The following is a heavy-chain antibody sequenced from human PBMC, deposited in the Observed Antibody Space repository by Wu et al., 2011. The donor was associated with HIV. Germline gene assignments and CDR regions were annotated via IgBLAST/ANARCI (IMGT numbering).Heavy chain of an antibody. V-gene: IGHV1-69*05. D-gene: IGHD3-10*01. CDR3: ARSGWRFGERFWFDP. J-gene: IGHJ5*02. Sequence: QVQPVQSGAEVKKPGSSVKVSCKAAGGTFNSYAISWVRQAPGQGLEWMGGIIPIFGTANYAQKFQGRVTITTDESTSTAYMELSSLRSEDTAVYYCARSGWRFGERFWFDPWGQGTLVTVSS. CDR1: GGTFNSYA. CDR2: IIPIFGTA.